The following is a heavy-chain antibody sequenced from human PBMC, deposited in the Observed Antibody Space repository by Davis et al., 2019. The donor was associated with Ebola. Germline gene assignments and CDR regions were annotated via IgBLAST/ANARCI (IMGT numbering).Heavy chain of an antibody. CDR1: GGSISSYY. V-gene: IGHV4-59*08. J-gene: IGHJ6*02. CDR3: ARLYSSLVGMDV. Sequence: MPSETLSLTCTVSGGSISSYYWSWIRQPPGKGLEWIGYIYYSGSTNYNPSLKSRVTISVDTSKNQFSLKLSSVTAADTAVYYCARLYSSLVGMDVWCQGTTVTVSS. CDR2: IYYSGST. D-gene: IGHD6-13*01.